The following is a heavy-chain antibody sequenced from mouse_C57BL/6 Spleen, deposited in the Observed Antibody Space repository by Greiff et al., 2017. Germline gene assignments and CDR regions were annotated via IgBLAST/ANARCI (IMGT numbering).Heavy chain of an antibody. CDR3: ATYYSDLSYWYFGV. Sequence: VQLQQSGPELVKPGASVKMSCTASGYTFTDYNMHWVKQSHGKSLEWIGYINPNNGGTSYNQKFKGKASLTVNTSASTAYMELRSLTSEDSAVYYCATYYSDLSYWYFGVWGTGTTVTVSS. V-gene: IGHV1-22*01. CDR1: GYTFTDYN. D-gene: IGHD2-12*01. CDR2: INPNNGGT. J-gene: IGHJ1*03.